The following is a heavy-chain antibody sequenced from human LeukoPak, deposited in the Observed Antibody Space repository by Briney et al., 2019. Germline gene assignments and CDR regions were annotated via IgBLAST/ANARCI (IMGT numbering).Heavy chain of an antibody. J-gene: IGHJ5*02. V-gene: IGHV4-38-2*02. CDR3: AREPEMTFNWLDP. CDR1: GYSISSGY. CDR2: IYHSGTT. Sequence: SETLSLTCGVSGYSISSGYWAWIRQPPGKGLEWIASIYHSGTTYSNPSLQSRVTLSVDTSRTQFSLKLSAVPAADTAVYYCAREPEMTFNWLDPWGKGTLVIVSS. D-gene: IGHD5-24*01.